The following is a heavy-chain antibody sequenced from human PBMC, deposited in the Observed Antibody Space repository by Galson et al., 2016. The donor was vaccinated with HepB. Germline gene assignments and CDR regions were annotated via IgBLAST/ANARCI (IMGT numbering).Heavy chain of an antibody. CDR1: GDSVSGNCVA. V-gene: IGHV6-1*01. CDR3: ASFRDYYYGMDV. Sequence: AISGDSVSGNCVAWNLIRQSPSRGLEWLGRTFYRSKWYNEYAVSVKSRITITPDTSKNQFSLQLNSVTPEDTAVYYCASFRDYYYGMDVWGQGTTVSVSS. CDR2: TFYRSKWYN. J-gene: IGHJ6*02.